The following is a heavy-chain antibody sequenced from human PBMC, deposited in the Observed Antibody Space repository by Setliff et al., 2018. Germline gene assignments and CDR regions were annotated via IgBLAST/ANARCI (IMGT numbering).Heavy chain of an antibody. CDR2: IYYSGIT. CDR3: ARSFSRREKFLLDY. V-gene: IGHV4-39*07. J-gene: IGHJ4*02. Sequence: SETLSLTCTVSGGSISSSSYYWNWIRQSPGKGLEWIGSIYYSGITYYNPYLKSRVTISVDTSKNQFSLKVSSVTAADTAVYYCARSFSRREKFLLDYWGQGALVTVSS. CDR1: GGSISSSSYY.